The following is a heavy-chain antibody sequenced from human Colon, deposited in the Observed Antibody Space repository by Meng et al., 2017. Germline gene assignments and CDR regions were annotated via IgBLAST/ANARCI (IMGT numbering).Heavy chain of an antibody. CDR2: IWYDGSNK. Sequence: VQLGWSGGGVVPPGMSLRLSCAASGFTFSSYGMHWVRQAPGKGLEWVAVIWYDGSNKYYADSVKGRFTISRDNSKNTLYLQMNSLRAEDTAVYYCARIRRRLQWADFDLWGRGTLVTVSS. V-gene: IGHV3-33*01. CDR3: ARIRRRLQWADFDL. D-gene: IGHD5-24*01. CDR1: GFTFSSYG. J-gene: IGHJ2*01.